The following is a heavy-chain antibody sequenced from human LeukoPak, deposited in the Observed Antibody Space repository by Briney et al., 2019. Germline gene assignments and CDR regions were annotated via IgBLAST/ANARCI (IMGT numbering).Heavy chain of an antibody. CDR3: ARTTWMTTVVTLGY. D-gene: IGHD4-23*01. Sequence: GASVKVSCKASGSTFASYDINWVRQATGQGLEWMGWMNPNSGNTGYAQQFQGRVTITRNTSISTAYMELSSLRSEDTAVYYCARTTWMTTVVTLGYWGQGTLVTVSS. V-gene: IGHV1-8*03. J-gene: IGHJ4*02. CDR2: MNPNSGNT. CDR1: GSTFASYD.